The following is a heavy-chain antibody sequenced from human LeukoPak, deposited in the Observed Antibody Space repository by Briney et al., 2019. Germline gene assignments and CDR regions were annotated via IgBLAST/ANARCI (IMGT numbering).Heavy chain of an antibody. J-gene: IGHJ5*02. D-gene: IGHD1-26*01. V-gene: IGHV1-69*06. Sequence: ASVKVSFKASGGTFSSYAISWVRQAPGQGLEWMGGIIPIFGTANYAQKFQGRVTITADKSTSTAYMELSRLRSEDTAVYYCARGGWELGNNWFDPWGQGTLVTVSS. CDR2: IIPIFGTA. CDR1: GGTFSSYA. CDR3: ARGGWELGNNWFDP.